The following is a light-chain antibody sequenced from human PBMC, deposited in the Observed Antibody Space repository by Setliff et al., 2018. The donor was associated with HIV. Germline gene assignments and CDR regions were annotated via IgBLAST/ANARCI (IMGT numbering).Light chain of an antibody. CDR1: NSNIGNNY. CDR2: ENY. Sequence: QSALTQPPSISATPGETVIISCSGSNSNIGNNYVSWYHQLPGAAPRLLIYENYKRPSDIPDRFSGSKSGSSATLVITGLQTGDEADYYCGTWDNSLNIVLFGGGTQLTVL. V-gene: IGLV1-51*01. J-gene: IGLJ3*02. CDR3: GTWDNSLNIVL.